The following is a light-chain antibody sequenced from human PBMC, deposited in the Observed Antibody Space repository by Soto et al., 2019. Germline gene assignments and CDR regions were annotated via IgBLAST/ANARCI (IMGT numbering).Light chain of an antibody. Sequence: QSALTQPASVSGSPGQSITISCTGTSSDVGSYNLVSWYQQHPGKAPKLMIYEVSKRPSGVSNRFSGSKSGNTASLTISGLKAEDEADYYCCSYAGSIPVVFGGGTKVTVL. J-gene: IGLJ2*01. CDR2: EVS. CDR3: CSYAGSIPVV. V-gene: IGLV2-23*02. CDR1: SSDVGSYNL.